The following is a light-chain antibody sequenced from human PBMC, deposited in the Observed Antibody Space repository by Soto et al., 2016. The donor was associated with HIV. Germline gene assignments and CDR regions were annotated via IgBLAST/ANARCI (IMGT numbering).Light chain of an antibody. CDR3: QHYNNYLYT. Sequence: DIQMTQSPSTLSASVGDTVTLTCRASQSVSTWVAWYQQKPGKAPKLVIYKAPLLPREVPSRFSGSGSGTEFTLTISGLQPDDFATYYCQHYNNYLYTFGPGTRVEIK. CDR1: QSVSTW. J-gene: IGKJ2*01. V-gene: IGKV1-5*03. CDR2: KAP.